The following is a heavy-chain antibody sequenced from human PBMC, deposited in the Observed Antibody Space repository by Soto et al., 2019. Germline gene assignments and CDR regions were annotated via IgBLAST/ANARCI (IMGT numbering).Heavy chain of an antibody. CDR1: GGSVSSGSYY. J-gene: IGHJ6*02. CDR3: ARGYSSGWYLYYYYYGMDV. CDR2: IYYSGST. Sequence: SETLSLTCTVSGGSVSSGSYYWSWIRQPPGKGLEWIGYIYYSGSTNYNPSLKSRVTISVDTSKNQFSLKLSSVTAADTAVYYCARGYSSGWYLYYYYYGMDVWGQGTTVTVSS. D-gene: IGHD6-19*01. V-gene: IGHV4-61*01.